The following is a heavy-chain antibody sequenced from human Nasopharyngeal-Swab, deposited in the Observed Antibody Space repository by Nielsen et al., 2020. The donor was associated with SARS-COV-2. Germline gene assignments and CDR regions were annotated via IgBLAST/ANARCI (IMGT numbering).Heavy chain of an antibody. J-gene: IGHJ4*02. V-gene: IGHV4-39*07. D-gene: IGHD2-15*01. CDR2: IYYSGST. CDR3: ARDDRAGTTGLLVQHYFDY. Sequence: WIRQPPGKGLEWIGNIYYSGSTYYNPSLKSRVTISVDTSKNQFSLKLSSVTAADTAVYYCARDDRAGTTGLLVQHYFDYWGQGTLVTVSS.